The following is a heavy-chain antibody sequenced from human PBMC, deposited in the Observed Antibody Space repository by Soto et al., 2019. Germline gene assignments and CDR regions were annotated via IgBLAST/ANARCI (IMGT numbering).Heavy chain of an antibody. CDR3: ARGFWSGYQRYYYYMDV. V-gene: IGHV3-48*01. CDR2: ISTSSSTI. D-gene: IGHD3-3*01. J-gene: IGHJ6*03. Sequence: PGGSLRLSCAASGFTFSSYSMNWVRQAPGKGLEWVSYISTSSSTIYYADSVKGRFTISRDNAKNSLYLQMNSLRAEDTAVYYCARGFWSGYQRYYYYMDVWGKGTTVTVSS. CDR1: GFTFSSYS.